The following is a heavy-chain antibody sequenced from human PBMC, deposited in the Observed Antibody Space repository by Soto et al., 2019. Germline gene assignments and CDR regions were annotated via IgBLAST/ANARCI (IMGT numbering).Heavy chain of an antibody. CDR1: RACPSLHY. Sequence: SETLSLTCTVDRACPSLHYWTWIRQPPRKGLEWIGEINHSGSTNYNPSLKSRVIISVDTPKKQVPLKLSSVTAADTAVYYCARGRYYDYVWGNYRYLDYRGQAPLVTVYS. D-gene: IGHD3-16*02. CDR3: ARGRYYDYVWGNYRYLDY. CDR2: INHSGST. V-gene: IGHV4-34*01. J-gene: IGHJ4*02.